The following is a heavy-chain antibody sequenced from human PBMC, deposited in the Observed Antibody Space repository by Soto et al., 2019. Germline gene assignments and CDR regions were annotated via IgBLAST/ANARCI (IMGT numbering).Heavy chain of an antibody. V-gene: IGHV3-33*01. CDR3: ATDEKGHSLVRGLGGYFDA. Sequence: QVQLVDSGGGVVQPGRSLRLSCAASGFTFTSYGMHWVRQAPGKGLEWVAVIWYDGSEKYYADSVKGRFTISRDNSKNPLYLQMDSLRVEDTAFYYCATDEKGHSLVRGLGGYFDAWGKGTPVTVSS. CDR2: IWYDGSEK. J-gene: IGHJ5*02. CDR1: GFTFTSYG. D-gene: IGHD3-10*01.